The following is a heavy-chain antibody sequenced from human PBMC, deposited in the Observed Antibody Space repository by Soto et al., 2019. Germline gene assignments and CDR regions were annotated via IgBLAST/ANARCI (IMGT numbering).Heavy chain of an antibody. CDR2: IYYTGST. J-gene: IGHJ6*02. V-gene: IGHV4-31*03. D-gene: IGHD3-22*01. CDR3: ARVFKSMSFYYGMDV. CDR1: GGSINSGGYY. Sequence: QVQLQESGPGLVKPSQTLSLICTVSGGSINSGGYYWSWIRQLPGKGLEWIGYIYYTGSTYYNPSIKSRITISVDTSANPFSLKLSSVTAADTAIYFCARVFKSMSFYYGMDVWGQGTAVAVSS.